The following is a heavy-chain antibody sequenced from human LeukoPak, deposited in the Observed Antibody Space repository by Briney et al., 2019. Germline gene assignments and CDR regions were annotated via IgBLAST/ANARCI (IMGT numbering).Heavy chain of an antibody. CDR2: IYSGGST. CDR1: GFTVNSDY. Sequence: GGSLRLSCAASGFTVNSDYMTWVRQAPGKGLEWVSVIYSGGSTYYADSVKGRFTISRDNSKNTLYLQMNSLRAEDTAVYYCASERYSSGWYWFDPWGQGTLVTVSS. D-gene: IGHD6-19*01. J-gene: IGHJ5*02. V-gene: IGHV3-66*01. CDR3: ASERYSSGWYWFDP.